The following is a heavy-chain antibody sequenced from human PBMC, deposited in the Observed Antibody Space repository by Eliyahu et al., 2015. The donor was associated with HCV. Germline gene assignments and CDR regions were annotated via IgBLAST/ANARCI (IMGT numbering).Heavy chain of an antibody. CDR3: ARGLDSGYDSSGFSSAN. D-gene: IGHD5-12*01. J-gene: IGHJ4*02. V-gene: IGHV3-53*01. CDR2: IYSGGST. CDR1: GFTVSSNY. Sequence: EVQLVESGGGLIQPGGSLRLSCAASGFTVSSNYMSWVRQAPGKGLEWVSVIYSGGSTYYADSVKGRFTISRDNSKNTLYLQMNSLRAEDTAVYYCARGLDSGYDSSGFSSANWGQGTLVTVSS.